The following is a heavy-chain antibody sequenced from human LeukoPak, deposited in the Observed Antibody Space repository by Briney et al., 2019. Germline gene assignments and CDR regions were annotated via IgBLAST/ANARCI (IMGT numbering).Heavy chain of an antibody. CDR3: AGGIFGVVTNAFHI. J-gene: IGHJ3*02. V-gene: IGHV4-59*01. D-gene: IGHD3-3*01. CDR2: SYNSGST. CDR1: GGSISSYH. Sequence: SETLSLTCTVSGGSISSYHWSWIRQPPGKGLEWIGDSYNSGSTNHNPSLQSRVTISVDTSKNQFSLKLSSVTAADTAVYYCAGGIFGVVTNAFHIWGQGTMVTVSS.